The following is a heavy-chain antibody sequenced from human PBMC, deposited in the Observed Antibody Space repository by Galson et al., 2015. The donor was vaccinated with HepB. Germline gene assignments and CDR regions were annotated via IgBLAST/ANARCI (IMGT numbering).Heavy chain of an antibody. Sequence: SLRLSCAASGFTFSSYSMNWVRQAPGKGLEWVSYISSSSGTIYYADSVKGRFTISRDNAKNSLYLQMNSLRAEDTAVYYCARVGWELRSDAFDIWGQGTMVTVSS. CDR2: ISSSSGTI. D-gene: IGHD1-26*01. CDR1: GFTFSSYS. J-gene: IGHJ3*02. CDR3: ARVGWELRSDAFDI. V-gene: IGHV3-48*01.